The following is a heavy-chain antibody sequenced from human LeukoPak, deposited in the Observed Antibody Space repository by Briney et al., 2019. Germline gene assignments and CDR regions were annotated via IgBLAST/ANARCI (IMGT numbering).Heavy chain of an antibody. CDR1: GFTSSIYS. Sequence: GGSLRLSCAASGFTSSIYSMNWVRQAPGKGLEWVSSLSGSSNYIFYADSVKGRFTISRDNAKNSLFLQMNSLRAEDTAVYFCARWGSGDSFDIWGQGTMVTVSS. CDR2: LSGSSNYI. D-gene: IGHD3-10*01. J-gene: IGHJ3*02. V-gene: IGHV3-21*01. CDR3: ARWGSGDSFDI.